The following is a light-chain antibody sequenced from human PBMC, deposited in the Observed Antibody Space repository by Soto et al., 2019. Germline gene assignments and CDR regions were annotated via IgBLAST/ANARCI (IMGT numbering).Light chain of an antibody. CDR2: DAS. CDR1: QSISTY. J-gene: IGKJ1*01. CDR3: QQSYRPPRT. Sequence: DIQMTQSPSSLSASVGDRVTITCRASQSISTYLNWYQQKPGKAPKLLIHDASSLDRGVPSRFSGSGSGTDFTLTISRLQPEDFATYYCQQSYRPPRTFGPGTKVDIK. V-gene: IGKV1-39*01.